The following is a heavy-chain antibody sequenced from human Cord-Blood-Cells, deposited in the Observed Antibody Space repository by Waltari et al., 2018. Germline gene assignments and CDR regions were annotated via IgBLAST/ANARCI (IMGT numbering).Heavy chain of an antibody. D-gene: IGHD6-6*01. CDR2: IYHSGST. CDR1: GYSISSGYY. Sequence: QVQLQESGPGLVKPSENLSLNCTVSGYSISSGYYWGWIRQPPGKGLEWIGSIYHSGSTYYNPSLKSRVTISVDTSKNQFSLKLSSVTAADTAVYYCARDDSSSYAFDIWGQGTMVTVSS. CDR3: ARDDSSSYAFDI. J-gene: IGHJ3*02. V-gene: IGHV4-38-2*02.